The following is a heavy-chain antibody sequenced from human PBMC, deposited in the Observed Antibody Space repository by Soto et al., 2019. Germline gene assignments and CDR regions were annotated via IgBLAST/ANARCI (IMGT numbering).Heavy chain of an antibody. CDR2: IYYSGST. D-gene: IGHD3-16*01. V-gene: IGHV4-30-4*01. CDR3: ARGDDYVWGSYPSHGYGMDV. J-gene: IGHJ6*02. Sequence: QVQLQESGPGLVKPSQTLSLTCTVSGGSISSGDYYWSWIRQPPGKGLEWIGYIYYSGSTYYNPSLKSRVTISVDTSKNQFSLKLSSVTAADTAVYYCARGDDYVWGSYPSHGYGMDVWGQGTTVTVSS. CDR1: GGSISSGDYY.